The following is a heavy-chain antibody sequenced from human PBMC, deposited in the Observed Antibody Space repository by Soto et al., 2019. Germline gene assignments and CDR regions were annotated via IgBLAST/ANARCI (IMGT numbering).Heavy chain of an antibody. V-gene: IGHV3-66*01. CDR3: ARGPHY. CDR1: GFTVSSNY. CDR2: IYSGGST. J-gene: IGHJ4*02. Sequence: PGGSLRLSCAVSGFTVSSNYMSWVRQAPGKEPEWVSVIYSGGSTYHADSVKGRFTISRDDSRNTLYLQMNSLRAEDTAVYYCARGPHYWGQGTLVTVSS.